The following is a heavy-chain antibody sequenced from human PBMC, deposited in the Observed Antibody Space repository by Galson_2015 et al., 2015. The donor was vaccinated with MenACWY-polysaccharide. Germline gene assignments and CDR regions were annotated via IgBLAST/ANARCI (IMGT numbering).Heavy chain of an antibody. J-gene: IGHJ5*02. CDR1: GYSFSSYD. V-gene: IGHV1-8*01. CDR3: ARGGRYYYDSSGYLNWFDP. D-gene: IGHD3-22*01. CDR2: MNPNSGNT. Sequence: VKVSCKASGYSFSSYDINWVRQTTGQGLEWMGWMNPNSGNTGYAQKFQGRVTMTRNTSISIAYMELSSLKSEDTAVYYCARGGRYYYDSSGYLNWFDPWGQGTLVTVSS.